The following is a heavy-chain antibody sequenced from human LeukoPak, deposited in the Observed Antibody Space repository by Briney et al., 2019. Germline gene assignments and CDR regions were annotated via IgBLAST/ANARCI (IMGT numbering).Heavy chain of an antibody. CDR2: ISGSGGST. D-gene: IGHD3-3*01. CDR1: GFTVSSNY. CDR3: AKTLSTNDFWSGYPPYYFDY. V-gene: IGHV3-23*01. J-gene: IGHJ4*02. Sequence: GGSLRLSCAASGFTVSSNYMSWVRQAPGKGLEWVSAISGSGGSTYYADSVKGRFTISRDNSKNTLYLQMNSLRAEDTAVYYCAKTLSTNDFWSGYPPYYFDYWGQGTLVTVSS.